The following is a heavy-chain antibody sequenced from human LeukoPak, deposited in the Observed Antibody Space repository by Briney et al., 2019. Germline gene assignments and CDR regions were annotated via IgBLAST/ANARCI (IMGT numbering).Heavy chain of an antibody. Sequence: PGGSLRLSCAVSGFTFSTYSMNWVRQAPGKGLEWVSGISASGGDTWYPDSVKGRFTISRDNSKNTLFLQMNSLRVEDTAIYYCAKDAAGPEYWGQGTRVTVSS. V-gene: IGHV3-23*01. CDR3: AKDAAGPEY. CDR2: ISASGGDT. CDR1: GFTFSTYS. J-gene: IGHJ4*02. D-gene: IGHD6-13*01.